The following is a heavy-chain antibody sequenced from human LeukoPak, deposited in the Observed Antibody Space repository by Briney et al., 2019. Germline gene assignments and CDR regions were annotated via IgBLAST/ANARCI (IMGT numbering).Heavy chain of an antibody. CDR3: AKKDDLPAAIDYYCYGMDV. D-gene: IGHD2-2*01. Sequence: PGGSLRLSCAASGFTFSSYAMSWVRQAPGKGLEWVSAISGSGGSTYYADSVKGRFTISRDNSKNTLYLQMNSLRAEDTAVYYCAKKDDLPAAIDYYCYGMDVWGQGTTVTVSS. V-gene: IGHV3-23*01. CDR1: GFTFSSYA. J-gene: IGHJ6*02. CDR2: ISGSGGST.